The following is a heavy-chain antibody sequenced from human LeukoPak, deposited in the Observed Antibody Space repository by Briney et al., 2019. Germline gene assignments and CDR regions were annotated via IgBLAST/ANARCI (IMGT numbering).Heavy chain of an antibody. V-gene: IGHV4-34*01. CDR2: INHSGST. CDR1: GGSFSGYY. J-gene: IGHJ5*02. CDR3: ARGHWWFDP. Sequence: PSETLSLTCAVYGGSFSGYYWSWIRQPPGKGLEWIGEINHSGSTNYNPSLKSRVTISVDTSKSQFSLKLSSVTAADTDVYYCARGHWWFDPWGQGTRVTVSS.